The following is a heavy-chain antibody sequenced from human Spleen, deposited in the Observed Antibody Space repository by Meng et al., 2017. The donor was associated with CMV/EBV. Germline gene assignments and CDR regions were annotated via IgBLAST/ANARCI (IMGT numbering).Heavy chain of an antibody. CDR3: ARDELPGYCSSTSCPLFDY. CDR2: ISSSSNYI. Sequence: GGSLRLSCAASGFTFSDYAMHWVRQAPGKGLEWVSSISSSSNYIYYADSVKGRFTISRDNAKNSLYLQMNSLRAEDTAVYYCARDELPGYCSSTSCPLFDYWGQGTLVTVSS. V-gene: IGHV3-21*01. CDR1: GFTFSDYA. D-gene: IGHD2-2*01. J-gene: IGHJ4*02.